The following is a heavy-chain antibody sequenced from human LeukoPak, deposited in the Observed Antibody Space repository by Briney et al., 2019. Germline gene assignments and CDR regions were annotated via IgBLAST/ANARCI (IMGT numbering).Heavy chain of an antibody. D-gene: IGHD5-18*01. CDR2: INWNGGST. CDR3: ARGRGYSYGVYNWFDP. V-gene: IGHV3-20*01. Sequence: GGSLRLSCAASGFTFDDYGMSWVRQAPGKGLEWVSGINWNGGSTVYADSVKGRFTISRDNAKNSLYLQMNSLRAEDTALYHCARGRGYSYGVYNWFDPWGQGTLVTVSS. CDR1: GFTFDDYG. J-gene: IGHJ5*02.